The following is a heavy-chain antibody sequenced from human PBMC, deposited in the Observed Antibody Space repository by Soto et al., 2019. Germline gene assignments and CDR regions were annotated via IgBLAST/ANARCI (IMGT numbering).Heavy chain of an antibody. CDR2: INHSGST. CDR1: GGSFSGYC. CDR3: ARASVIAARGHSIDY. D-gene: IGHD6-6*01. V-gene: IGHV4-34*01. J-gene: IGHJ4*02. Sequence: SVTLSLTCAVYGGSFSGYCWSWIRQPPGKGLEWIGEINHSGSTNYNPSLKSRVTISVDTSKNQFSLKLSSVTAADTAVYYCARASVIAARGHSIDYRGQGTLVTVSS.